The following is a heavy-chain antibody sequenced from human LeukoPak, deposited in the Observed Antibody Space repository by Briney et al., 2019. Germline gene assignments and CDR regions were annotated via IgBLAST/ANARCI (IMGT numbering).Heavy chain of an antibody. CDR2: INHSGST. V-gene: IGHV4-34*01. D-gene: IGHD2-2*01. CDR3: ARSPAWREAAMWPRFQYYYYGMDV. CDR1: GFTFSSYG. J-gene: IGHJ6*02. Sequence: LRLSCAASGFTFSSYGIHWVRQAPGKGLEWIGEINHSGSTNYNPSLKSRVTISVDTSKNQFSLKLSSVTAADTAVYYCARSPAWREAAMWPRFQYYYYGMDVWGQGTTVTVSS.